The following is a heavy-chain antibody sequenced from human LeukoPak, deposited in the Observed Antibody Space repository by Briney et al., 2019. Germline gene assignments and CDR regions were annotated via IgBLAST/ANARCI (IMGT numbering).Heavy chain of an antibody. CDR3: ARGGDGFAY. CDR2: INSNSGDT. J-gene: IGHJ4*02. V-gene: IGHV1-2*02. D-gene: IGHD5-12*01. CDR1: GYTFTGYY. Sequence: ASVKVSCKASGYTFTGYYIHWVRQAPGQGLEWMGWINSNSGDTNYAQKFQGRVAMTSDTSSSTAHMELSRLECDDTAVYYCARGGDGFAYWGQGTLVIVSS.